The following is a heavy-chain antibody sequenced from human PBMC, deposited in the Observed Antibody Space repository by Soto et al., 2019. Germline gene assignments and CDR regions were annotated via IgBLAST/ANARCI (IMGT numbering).Heavy chain of an antibody. CDR1: GFTFSSYG. Sequence: PGGSLRLSCAASGFTFSSYGMHWVRQAPGKGLEWVAVISYDGSNKYYADSVKGRFTISRDNSKNTLYLQMNSLRAEDTAVYYCAKEIQVIVYYFDYWGQGTLVTVSS. CDR3: AKEIQVIVYYFDY. V-gene: IGHV3-30*18. D-gene: IGHD5-18*01. J-gene: IGHJ4*02. CDR2: ISYDGSNK.